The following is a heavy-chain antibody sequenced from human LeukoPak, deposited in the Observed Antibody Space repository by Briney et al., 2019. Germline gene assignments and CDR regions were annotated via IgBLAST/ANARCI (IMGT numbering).Heavy chain of an antibody. CDR1: GGSVSSGSYY. CDR3: ARVPGGGTAAN. CDR2: IYYSGST. V-gene: IGHV4-61*01. D-gene: IGHD1-7*01. Sequence: SETLSLTCTVSGGSVSSGSYYWSWIRQPPGEGLEWIGYIYYSGSTNYNPSLKSRVTMSVDTSKDQFSLKLSSVTAADTAVYYCARVPGGGTAANWGQGTMVTVSS. J-gene: IGHJ3*01.